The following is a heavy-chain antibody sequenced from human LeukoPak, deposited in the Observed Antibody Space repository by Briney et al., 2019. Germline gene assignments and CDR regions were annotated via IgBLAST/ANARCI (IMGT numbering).Heavy chain of an antibody. D-gene: IGHD2-21*02. CDR3: ARRRVVTAMDWYFDL. J-gene: IGHJ2*01. Sequence: PGGSLRLSCAASGFTFSSYWMHWVRQAPGKGLVWVSHINSDGTSTNYADSVKGRFTISRDNAKNTLYLQMNSLRAEDTAVYYCARRRVVTAMDWYFDLWGRGTLVTVSS. CDR2: INSDGTST. V-gene: IGHV3-74*01. CDR1: GFTFSSYW.